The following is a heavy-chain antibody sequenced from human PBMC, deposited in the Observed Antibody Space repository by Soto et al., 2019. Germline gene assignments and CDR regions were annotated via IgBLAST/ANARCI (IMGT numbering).Heavy chain of an antibody. V-gene: IGHV3-30*18. CDR1: GFTFSNYG. CDR3: AKDLTSRSSDYYFDY. Sequence: LRLSCAAFGFTFSNYGIHWVRQAPGKGLEWVAVISYSGNDYNYADSVKGRFTISRDNSKNTLYLQMNSLRAEDTAVYYCAKDLTSRSSDYYFDYWGQGTLVTVSS. D-gene: IGHD6-6*01. J-gene: IGHJ4*02. CDR2: ISYSGNDY.